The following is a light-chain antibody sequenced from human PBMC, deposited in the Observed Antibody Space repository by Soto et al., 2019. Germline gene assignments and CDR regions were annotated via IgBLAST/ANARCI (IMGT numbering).Light chain of an antibody. CDR2: EVS. V-gene: IGLV2-8*01. CDR1: SSDVGGYNY. Sequence: QSALTQPPSASGSPGQSVTISCTGTSSDVGGYNYVSWYQQHPGKAPKLMIYEVSKRPSGVPDRFPGSKSGNTASLTVSGLQAEDEADYYCSSYAGNNNLVFGGGTKLTVL. CDR3: SSYAGNNNLV. J-gene: IGLJ3*02.